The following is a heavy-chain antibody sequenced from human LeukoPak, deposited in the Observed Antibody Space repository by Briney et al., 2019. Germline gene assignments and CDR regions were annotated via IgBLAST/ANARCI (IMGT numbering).Heavy chain of an antibody. J-gene: IGHJ1*01. V-gene: IGHV3-20*04. CDR1: GSIFDEYG. CDR3: VRSITMFQY. D-gene: IGHD3-10*01. Sequence: GGSLRLSCAASGSIFDEYGMSWVRQAPGKGLEWVAGISLNGGATGYADSVKGRFTISRDNAKNSLYLQMNSLRAEDTALYYCVRSITMFQYWGQGTLVTVSS. CDR2: ISLNGGAT.